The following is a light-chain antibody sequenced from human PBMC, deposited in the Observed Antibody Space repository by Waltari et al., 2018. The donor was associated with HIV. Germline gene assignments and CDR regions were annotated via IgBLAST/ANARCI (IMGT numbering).Light chain of an antibody. CDR1: SSNIGSNT. V-gene: IGLV1-44*01. Sequence: QSVLTQPPSASGTPGQRVTISCSGSSSNIGSNTVSWYQQLPGTAPKLLIYNNNERPAGVPDRCSGSTSGTSASLAISGLQSESEADYYCAAWDDSLNGVVFGGGTKLTVL. CDR3: AAWDDSLNGVV. CDR2: NNN. J-gene: IGLJ2*01.